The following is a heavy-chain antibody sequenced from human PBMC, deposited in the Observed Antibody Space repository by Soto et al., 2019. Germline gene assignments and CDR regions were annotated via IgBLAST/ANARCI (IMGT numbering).Heavy chain of an antibody. CDR1: GGSISSYY. CDR3: ARDREQQLGVWFDP. V-gene: IGHV4-59*01. Sequence: SETLSLTCTVSGGSISSYYWSWIRQPPGKGLEWIGYIYYSGSTNYNPSLKSRVTISVDTSKNQFSLKLSSVTAADTAVYYCARDREQQLGVWFDPWGQGTLVTVSS. D-gene: IGHD6-13*01. CDR2: IYYSGST. J-gene: IGHJ5*02.